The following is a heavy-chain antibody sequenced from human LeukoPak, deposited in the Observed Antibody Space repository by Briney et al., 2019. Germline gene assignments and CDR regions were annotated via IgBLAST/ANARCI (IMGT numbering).Heavy chain of an antibody. CDR3: ASNYGDYTGSVFY. D-gene: IGHD4-17*01. CDR2: IYYSGST. Sequence: SETLSLTCTVSGGSISSSSYYWGWIRQPPGKGLEWIGSIYYSGSTYYNPSLKSRVTISVDTSKNQFSLKLSSVTAADTAVYYCASNYGDYTGSVFYWGQGTLVTVSS. J-gene: IGHJ4*02. V-gene: IGHV4-39*01. CDR1: GGSISSSSYY.